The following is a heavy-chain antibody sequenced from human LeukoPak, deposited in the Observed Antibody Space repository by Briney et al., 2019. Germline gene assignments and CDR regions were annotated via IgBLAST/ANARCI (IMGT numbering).Heavy chain of an antibody. Sequence: ASVKVSCKASGYTFSDYYMHWMRQAPGQGLEWMGWISAYNGNTNYAQKLQGRVTMTTDTSTSTAYMELRSLRSDDTAVYYCARDFAAGFDYWGQGTLVTVSS. CDR3: ARDFAAGFDY. J-gene: IGHJ4*02. D-gene: IGHD3-3*01. V-gene: IGHV1-18*04. CDR1: GYTFSDYY. CDR2: ISAYNGNT.